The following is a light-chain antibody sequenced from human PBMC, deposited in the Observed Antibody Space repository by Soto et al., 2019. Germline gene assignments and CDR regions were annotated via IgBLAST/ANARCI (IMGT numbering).Light chain of an antibody. CDR2: KAS. CDR3: QQYNSFSWT. V-gene: IGKV1-5*03. Sequence: DIQMTQSPSTLSASVGDRVTIICRASQSISSWLAWDQQKPGKAPKLLISKASNLDSGVPSRFSGSGSGTEFNLTISSRQPEDFVTYDCQQYNSFSWTFGRGTKVDIK. CDR1: QSISSW. J-gene: IGKJ1*01.